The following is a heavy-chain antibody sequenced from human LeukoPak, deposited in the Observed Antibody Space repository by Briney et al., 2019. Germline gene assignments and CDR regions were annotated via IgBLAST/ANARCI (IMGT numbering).Heavy chain of an antibody. CDR1: GYSFTSYW. V-gene: IGHV5-51*01. D-gene: IGHD1-7*01. J-gene: IGHJ4*02. CDR2: IYPGDSDT. Sequence: GESLKISCWGSGYSFTSYWTGWVRQMPGKGLEWMGTIYPGDSDTRYSPSFQGQVTISADKFRNTAYLQWSGLRASDTAMYYCARLLGGTYYYFDFWGQGTLVTVSP. CDR3: ARLLGGTYYYFDF.